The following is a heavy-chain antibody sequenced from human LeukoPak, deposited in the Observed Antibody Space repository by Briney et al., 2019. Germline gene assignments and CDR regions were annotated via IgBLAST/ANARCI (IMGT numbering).Heavy chain of an antibody. D-gene: IGHD6-6*01. V-gene: IGHV3-66*01. CDR1: GFIVSSNY. CDR3: ARGPNSNWSGLDF. Sequence: GGSLRLSCAASGFIVSSNYMSWVRQAPGKGLEWVSVIYSGGSIYYADSVKGRFTISRDNSKNTLYLQVNNLRAEDTAVYYCARGPNSNWSGLDFWGQGTLLTVSS. CDR2: IYSGGSI. J-gene: IGHJ4*02.